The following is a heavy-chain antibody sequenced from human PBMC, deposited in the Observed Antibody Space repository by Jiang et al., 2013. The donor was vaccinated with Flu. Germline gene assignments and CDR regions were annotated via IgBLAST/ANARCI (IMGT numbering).Heavy chain of an antibody. CDR3: ASSIAAAGYWYFDL. J-gene: IGHJ2*01. Sequence: QTLSLTCTVSGGSISSGGYYWSWIRQHPGKGLEWIGYIYYSGSTYYNPSLKSRVTISVDTSKNQFSLKLSSVTAADTAVYYCASSIAAAGYWYFDLWGRGTLVTVSS. CDR2: IYYSGST. V-gene: IGHV4-31*03. CDR1: GGSISSGGYY. D-gene: IGHD6-13*01.